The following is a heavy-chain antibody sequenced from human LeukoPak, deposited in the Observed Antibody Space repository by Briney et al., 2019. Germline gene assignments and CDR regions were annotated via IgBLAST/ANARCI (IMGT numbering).Heavy chain of an antibody. J-gene: IGHJ4*02. CDR3: ARSPLREGPLDY. D-gene: IGHD5-12*01. CDR1: GYTFTSYY. CDR2: INPGGGST. Sequence: ASVKVSCKASGYTFTSYYMHWVRQAPGQGLEWMGIINPGGGSTSYAQKFQGRVTMTRDTSTSTVYMELSSLRSKDTAVYYCARSPLREGPLDYWGQGTLVTVSS. V-gene: IGHV1-46*01.